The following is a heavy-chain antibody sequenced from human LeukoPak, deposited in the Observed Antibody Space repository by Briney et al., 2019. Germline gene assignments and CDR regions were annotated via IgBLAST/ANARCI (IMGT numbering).Heavy chain of an antibody. CDR2: ISYDGSEN. D-gene: IGHD6-13*01. CDR1: GFTFSSYS. CDR3: AKDRYSSSWYYFDY. V-gene: IGHV3-30*18. Sequence: GGSLRLSCAASGFTFSSYSMNWVRQAPGEGLEWVAVISYDGSENYYADSVKGRFTISRDKSKNTLYLQMNSLRAEDTAVYYCAKDRYSSSWYYFDYWGQGTLVTVSS. J-gene: IGHJ4*02.